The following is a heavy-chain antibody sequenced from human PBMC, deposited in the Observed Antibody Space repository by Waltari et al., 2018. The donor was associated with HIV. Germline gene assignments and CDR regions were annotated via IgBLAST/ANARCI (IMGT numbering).Heavy chain of an antibody. CDR2: INPNSGGT. D-gene: IGHD2-2*01. CDR1: GYTFTGYY. V-gene: IGHV1-2*06. J-gene: IGHJ4*02. CDR3: ARGRPESIVIIPVATFDY. Sequence: QVQLVQSGAEVKKPGASVKVSCKASGYTFTGYYLPWVRQAPGQGLEWMGRINPNSGGTNYAQKFQGRVTMTRDTSISTAYMELSRLRSDDTAVYYCARGRPESIVIIPVATFDYWGQGTLVTVSS.